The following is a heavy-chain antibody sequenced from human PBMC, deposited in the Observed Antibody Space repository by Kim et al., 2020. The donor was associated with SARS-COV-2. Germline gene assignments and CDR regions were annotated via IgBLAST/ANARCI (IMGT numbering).Heavy chain of an antibody. Sequence: HTSPVKGRFTHSKDNSKNTLYLQINSLGAEDTAVYYGAREDILVVPAIDYWGQGTLVTVSS. J-gene: IGHJ4*02. V-gene: IGHV3-33*01. CDR3: AREDILVVPAIDY. D-gene: IGHD2-2*01.